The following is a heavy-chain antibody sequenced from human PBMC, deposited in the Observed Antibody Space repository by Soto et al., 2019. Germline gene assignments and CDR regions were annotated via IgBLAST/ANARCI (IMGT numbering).Heavy chain of an antibody. D-gene: IGHD4-17*01. Sequence: QVQLQESGPGLVKPSQTLSLTCTVSGGSISSGDYYWSWIRQPPGKGLEWIGYIYYSGSTYYNPSRKRXXTXPXVTSKNQFSLKLSSVTAADTAVYYCAREYGYYGMDVWGQGTTVTVSS. CDR3: AREYGYYGMDV. CDR1: GGSISSGDYY. V-gene: IGHV4-30-4*01. J-gene: IGHJ6*02. CDR2: IYYSGST.